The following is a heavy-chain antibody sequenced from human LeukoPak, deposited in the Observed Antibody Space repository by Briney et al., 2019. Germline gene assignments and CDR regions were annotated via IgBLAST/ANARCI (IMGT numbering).Heavy chain of an antibody. V-gene: IGHV3-30-3*01. CDR2: ISYDGSNK. Sequence: QPGGSLRLSCAASGFTFSSYAMHWVRQAPGKGLEWVAVISYDGSNKYYADSVKGRFTISRDNSKNTLYLQMNSLRAEDTAVYYCARGIYDSIAFDYWGQGTLVTVSS. D-gene: IGHD3-22*01. J-gene: IGHJ4*02. CDR1: GFTFSSYA. CDR3: ARGIYDSIAFDY.